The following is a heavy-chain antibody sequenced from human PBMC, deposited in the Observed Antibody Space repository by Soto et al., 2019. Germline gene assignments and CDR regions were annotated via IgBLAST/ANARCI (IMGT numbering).Heavy chain of an antibody. CDR1: GGSMRNYY. J-gene: IGHJ4*02. Sequence: ASETLSLTCSVSGGSMRNYYWNWIRRPPGRGLEWIGYVYHSGSTNYNPSLKSRVSMSVDVSRNHFSLTLHSVTAADTAVYFCTSSYSTSSSPDYWGQGTLVTVSS. V-gene: IGHV4-59*01. CDR3: TSSYSTSSSPDY. D-gene: IGHD6-6*01. CDR2: VYHSGST.